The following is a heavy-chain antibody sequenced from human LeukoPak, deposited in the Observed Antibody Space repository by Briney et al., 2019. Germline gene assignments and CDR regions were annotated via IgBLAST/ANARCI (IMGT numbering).Heavy chain of an antibody. J-gene: IGHJ1*01. Sequence: GGSLRLSCAASGFTVSSNDMSWVRQAPGKGLEWVSVFYSDGGTYYADSVKGRFTLSRDNSKNTLYLQMNNLRAGDTAVYYCARTDYYYDSSGLEYIQHWGQGTLVTVSS. CDR2: FYSDGGT. V-gene: IGHV3-53*01. CDR1: GFTVSSND. CDR3: ARTDYYYDSSGLEYIQH. D-gene: IGHD3-22*01.